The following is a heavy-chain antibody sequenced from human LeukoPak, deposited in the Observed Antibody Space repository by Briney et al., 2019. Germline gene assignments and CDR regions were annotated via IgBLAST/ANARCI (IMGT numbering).Heavy chain of an antibody. CDR2: IYYSGST. Sequence: SETLSLTCTVSGGSISSYYWSWIRQPPGKGLERIGYIYYSGSTNYNPSLKSRVTISVDTSKNQFSLKLSSVTAADTAVYYCARLTTVTRSRVGFDPWGQGTLVTVSS. D-gene: IGHD4-17*01. CDR3: ARLTTVTRSRVGFDP. CDR1: GGSISSYY. V-gene: IGHV4-59*01. J-gene: IGHJ5*02.